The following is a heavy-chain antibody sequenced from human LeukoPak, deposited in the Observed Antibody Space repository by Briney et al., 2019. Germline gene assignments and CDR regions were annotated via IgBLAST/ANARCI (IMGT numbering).Heavy chain of an antibody. J-gene: IGHJ6*03. D-gene: IGHD3-3*01. V-gene: IGHV3-20*04. CDR1: GFTFDDYG. CDR3: ARGPRKPPTEWLLPTDYYYYMDV. CDR2: INWNGGST. Sequence: GSLRLSCAASGFTFDDYGMSRVRQAPGKGLEWVSGINWNGGSTCYADSVKGRFTISRDNAKNTLYLQMNSLRAEDTAVYYCARGPRKPPTEWLLPTDYYYYMDVWGKGTTVTVSS.